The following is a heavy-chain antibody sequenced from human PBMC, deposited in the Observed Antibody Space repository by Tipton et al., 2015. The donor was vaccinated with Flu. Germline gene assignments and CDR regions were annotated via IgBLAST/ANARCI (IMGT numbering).Heavy chain of an antibody. Sequence: LRLSCAISGDSVSSNSAAWNWIRQSPSRGLEWLGRTYYRSKWNSDYAVSVKSRITINSDTSKNQFTLQLNSVTPEDTAVYYCARSFNYALDVWGQGTTVPVSS. V-gene: IGHV6-1*01. CDR1: GDSVSSNSAA. CDR3: ARSFNYALDV. J-gene: IGHJ6*02. D-gene: IGHD3-16*02. CDR2: TYYRSKWNS.